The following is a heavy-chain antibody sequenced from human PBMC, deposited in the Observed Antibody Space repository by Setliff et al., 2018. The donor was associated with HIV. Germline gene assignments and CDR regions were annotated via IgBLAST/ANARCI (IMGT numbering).Heavy chain of an antibody. J-gene: IGHJ4*02. CDR2: IYPSGSI. Sequence: PSETLSLTCTVSGASLSTYYWSWVRQAAGKGLEWIGRIYPSGSINYNPSLRSRITLSVDTSKNQFSLRLNSVTAADTAVYYCARDRGTRYGSGKDFEYWGQGTLVTVSS. CDR1: GASLSTYY. V-gene: IGHV4-4*07. CDR3: ARDRGTRYGSGKDFEY. D-gene: IGHD3-10*01.